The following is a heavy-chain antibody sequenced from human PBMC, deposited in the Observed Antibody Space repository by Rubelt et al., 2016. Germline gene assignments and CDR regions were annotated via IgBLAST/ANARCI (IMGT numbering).Heavy chain of an antibody. CDR2: INHSGST. J-gene: IGHJ4*02. V-gene: IGHV4-34*01. CDR3: ARGETGDY. Sequence: WIGEINHSGSTNYNPSLKSPVTISVDTSKNQFSLKLSSVTAADTAVYYCARGETGDYWGQGTLVTVSP.